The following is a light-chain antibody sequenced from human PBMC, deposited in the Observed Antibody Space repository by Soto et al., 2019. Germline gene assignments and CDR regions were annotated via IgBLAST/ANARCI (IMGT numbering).Light chain of an antibody. CDR2: DAS. CDR3: QQTNSIPIT. J-gene: IGKJ5*01. CDR1: QDIINY. V-gene: IGKV1-39*01. Sequence: IQMTQSPSSLSASFGERVIITCRASQDIINYLNWYQLKPGQAPKLLIYDASNLKRGVPSRFSGSGSGTDFTLTISSLQPEDFATYYCQQTNSIPITFGQGTRLEIK.